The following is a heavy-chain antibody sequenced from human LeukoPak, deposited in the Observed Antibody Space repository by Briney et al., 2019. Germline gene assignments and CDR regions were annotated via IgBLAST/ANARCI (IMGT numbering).Heavy chain of an antibody. J-gene: IGHJ5*02. CDR1: GYTFTGYY. Sequence: ASVKVSCKASGYTFTGYYMHWVRQAPGQGLEWMGWINPNSGGTNYAQKFQGRVTMTRDTSISTAYMELSRPRSDDTAVYYCARDRAGYYCSSTSCYSYNWFDPWGQGTLVTVSS. D-gene: IGHD2-2*01. V-gene: IGHV1-2*02. CDR3: ARDRAGYYCSSTSCYSYNWFDP. CDR2: INPNSGGT.